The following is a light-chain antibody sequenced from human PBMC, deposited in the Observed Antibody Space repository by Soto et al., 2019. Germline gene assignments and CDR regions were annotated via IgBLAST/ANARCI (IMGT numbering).Light chain of an antibody. J-gene: IGKJ1*01. CDR2: GAS. Sequence: EIVMTQSPATLSVSPGERATLSCRASQSVSSNLAWYQQKPGQAPRLLIFGASTRATGIPARFSGSGSGTEFTLTINSLQSEDFAVYYCHQYDNWPPTFGQGTKVEIK. CDR1: QSVSSN. V-gene: IGKV3-15*01. CDR3: HQYDNWPPT.